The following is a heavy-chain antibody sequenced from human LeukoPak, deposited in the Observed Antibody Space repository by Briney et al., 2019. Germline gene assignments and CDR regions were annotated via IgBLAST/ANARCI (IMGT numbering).Heavy chain of an antibody. CDR1: GYTFTSYY. D-gene: IGHD3-22*01. CDR2: INPSGGST. CDR3: ARDDSSGYVPWDY. J-gene: IGHJ4*02. Sequence: ASVKVSCKASGYTFTSYYMHWVRQAPGQGLEWMGIINPSGGSTSYAQKFQGRVTTTRDTSTSTVYMELSSLRSEDTAVYYCARDDSSGYVPWDYWGQGTLVTVSP. V-gene: IGHV1-46*01.